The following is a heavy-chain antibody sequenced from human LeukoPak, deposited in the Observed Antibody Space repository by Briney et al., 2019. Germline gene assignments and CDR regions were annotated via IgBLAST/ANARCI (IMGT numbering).Heavy chain of an antibody. J-gene: IGHJ4*02. CDR1: GFTFSSYA. Sequence: GGSLRLSCAASGFTFSSYAMSWVRQAPGKGLEWVSAISGSGGSTYYADSVKGRFTISRDNSKNTLYLQMNSLRAEDTAVYYCANDCQSGYTLNYFDYWGQGTLVTVSS. V-gene: IGHV3-23*01. D-gene: IGHD3-22*01. CDR2: ISGSGGST. CDR3: ANDCQSGYTLNYFDY.